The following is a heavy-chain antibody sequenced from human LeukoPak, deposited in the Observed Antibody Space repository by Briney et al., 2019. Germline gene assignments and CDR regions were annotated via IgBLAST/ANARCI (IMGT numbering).Heavy chain of an antibody. Sequence: GGSLRLSCAASGFAVRSYDMHWVRHVAGKGLEWVSAISTASNPHYAASVQGRFTIFRANAENSLYLQMNSLSAEDTAVYYCARELGIEGYWYFDLWGRGTLVTVSS. V-gene: IGHV3-13*05. CDR1: GFAVRSYD. J-gene: IGHJ2*01. CDR2: ISTASNP. D-gene: IGHD7-27*01. CDR3: ARELGIEGYWYFDL.